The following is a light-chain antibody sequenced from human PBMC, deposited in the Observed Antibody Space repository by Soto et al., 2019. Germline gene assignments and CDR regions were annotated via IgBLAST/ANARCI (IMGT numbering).Light chain of an antibody. Sequence: DIQMTQSPSSVSASVGDRVTITCRASQGINSWLAWYQQKPGKAPKLLISAASSLQSGVPSRFSGSGSGTDFTRTISSLQAEDFATYYCQLAYIVPFTFGGGTKVEIK. CDR2: AAS. CDR3: QLAYIVPFT. CDR1: QGINSW. V-gene: IGKV1D-12*01. J-gene: IGKJ4*01.